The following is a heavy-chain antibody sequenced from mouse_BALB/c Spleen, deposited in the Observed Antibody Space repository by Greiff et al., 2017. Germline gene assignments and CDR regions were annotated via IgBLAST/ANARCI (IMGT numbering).Heavy chain of an antibody. D-gene: IGHD2-13*01. J-gene: IGHJ3*01. Sequence: QVQLQQSGAELVRPGSSVKISCKASGYAFSSYWMNWVKQRPGQGLEWIGQIYPGDGDTNYNGKFKGKATLTADKSSSTAYMQLSSLTSEDSAVYFCARWTTSLAYGGQGTLVTVAA. CDR1: GYAFSSYW. CDR2: IYPGDGDT. V-gene: IGHV1-80*01. CDR3: ARWTTSLAY.